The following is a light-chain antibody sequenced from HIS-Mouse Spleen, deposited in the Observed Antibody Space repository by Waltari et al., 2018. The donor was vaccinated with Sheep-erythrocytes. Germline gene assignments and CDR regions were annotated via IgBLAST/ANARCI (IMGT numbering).Light chain of an antibody. Sequence: QSVLTQPPSASGTPGQRVTISCSGSSSNIGSNTVNWYQQLPGTAPKLLIYSTNQRPSGFPVRFSGSKSGTSASLAISGLQSEDEADYYCAAWDDSLNGVVFGGGTKLTVL. J-gene: IGLJ2*01. CDR3: AAWDDSLNGVV. CDR2: STN. V-gene: IGLV1-44*01. CDR1: SSNIGSNT.